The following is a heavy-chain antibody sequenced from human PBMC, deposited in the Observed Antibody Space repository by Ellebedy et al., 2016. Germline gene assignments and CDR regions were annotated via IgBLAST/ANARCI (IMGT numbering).Heavy chain of an antibody. CDR2: IYYRGTT. CDR3: ARGGGSYSDDYSYMDV. D-gene: IGHD1-26*01. J-gene: IGHJ6*03. Sequence: SETLSLXCTVSSGSISGNYWSWLRQPPGKGLEWIGYIYYRGTTFYNPYLESRITISVDTSKNQFSLKMNSVTAADTAVYYCARGGGSYSDDYSYMDVWGKGTTVTVSS. V-gene: IGHV4-59*13. CDR1: SGSISGNY.